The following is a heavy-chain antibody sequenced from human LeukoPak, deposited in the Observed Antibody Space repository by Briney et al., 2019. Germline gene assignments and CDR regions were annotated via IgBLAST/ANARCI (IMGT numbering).Heavy chain of an antibody. CDR2: ISYDGSNK. D-gene: IGHD6-13*01. CDR3: ARDRMRLIAAAAGYTDY. V-gene: IGHV3-30*04. Sequence: GGSLRLSCAASGFTFSSYAMHWVRQAPGKGLEWVAVISYDGSNKYYADSVKGRFTISRDNSKNTPYLQMNSLRAEDTAVYCCARDRMRLIAAAAGYTDYWGQGTLVTVSS. CDR1: GFTFSSYA. J-gene: IGHJ4*02.